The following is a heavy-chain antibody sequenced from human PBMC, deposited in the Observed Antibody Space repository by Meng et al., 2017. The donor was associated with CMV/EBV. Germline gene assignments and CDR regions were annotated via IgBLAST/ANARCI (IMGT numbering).Heavy chain of an antibody. J-gene: IGHJ1*01. Sequence: QIQLVQSGAEVKKPGSSVKVSCKASGGTFSSYSISRVRQAPGQGLEWMGAITPLFGTSTYAEKFQGRVMITADESTSTAYMELSSLKSDDTAVYYCAREKIISRFAYFHHWGQGTLVTVSS. CDR1: GGTFSSYS. CDR3: AREKIISRFAYFHH. V-gene: IGHV1-69*01. CDR2: ITPLFGTS. D-gene: IGHD3-10*01.